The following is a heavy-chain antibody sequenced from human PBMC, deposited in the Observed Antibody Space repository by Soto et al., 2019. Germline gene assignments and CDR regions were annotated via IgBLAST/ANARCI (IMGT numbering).Heavy chain of an antibody. CDR2: INPSAGIV. J-gene: IGHJ4*02. CDR3: AVARGRPYYFDY. D-gene: IGHD5-12*01. Sequence: QVQVVQSGAEVRKPGASVKVSCKSSRYTFSSYDVHWVRQAPGQGLEWMGLINPSAGIVSYAQTFQGRVTMTRDTSTSTVYMELSSLRSEDTAVFYCAVARGRPYYFDYWGQGTLVTVSS. CDR1: RYTFSSYD. V-gene: IGHV1-46*03.